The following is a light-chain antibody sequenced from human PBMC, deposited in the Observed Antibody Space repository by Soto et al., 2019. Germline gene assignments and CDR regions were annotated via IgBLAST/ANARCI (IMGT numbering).Light chain of an antibody. Sequence: DIQMTQSPSTLSASAGDRVTITCRASQSISPYLAWYQQKPGKAPKLLIYMASSLQSGVPSRFSGSGSGTEFTLTISSLQPDDFATYYCQQSNSYPWTFGQGTQLDIK. CDR2: MAS. CDR3: QQSNSYPWT. V-gene: IGKV1-5*03. J-gene: IGKJ1*01. CDR1: QSISPY.